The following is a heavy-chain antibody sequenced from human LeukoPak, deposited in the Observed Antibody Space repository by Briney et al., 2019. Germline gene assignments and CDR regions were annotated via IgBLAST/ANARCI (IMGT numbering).Heavy chain of an antibody. Sequence: GGSLRLSCAASGFTFSRYWMHWVRQAPGKGLVRVSRISPDGSSAHYEDSVNGRFTISRDNAKNTLYLQMNSLRAEDTAVYYCATLRAVVAFDDFDIWGQGTMVTVSS. CDR1: GFTFSRYW. CDR3: ATLRAVVAFDDFDI. CDR2: ISPDGSSA. V-gene: IGHV3-74*01. D-gene: IGHD3-22*01. J-gene: IGHJ3*02.